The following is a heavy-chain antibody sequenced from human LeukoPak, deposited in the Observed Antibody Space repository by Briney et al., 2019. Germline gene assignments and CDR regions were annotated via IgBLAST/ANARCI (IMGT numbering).Heavy chain of an antibody. CDR2: ISSSGGST. CDR3: GKSHHVTAIDY. J-gene: IGHJ4*02. D-gene: IGHD2-21*02. CDR1: GVIVRSNY. Sequence: GGSLRLSCVGSGVIVRSNYMTWVRQAPGKGLEWVSAISSSGGSTYYADSVKGRFTISRDNSKNTLYLQMNSLRAEDTAVYYCGKSHHVTAIDYWGQGTLVTVSS. V-gene: IGHV3-23*01.